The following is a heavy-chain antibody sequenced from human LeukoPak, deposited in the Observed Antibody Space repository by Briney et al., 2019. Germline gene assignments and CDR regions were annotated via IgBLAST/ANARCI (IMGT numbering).Heavy chain of an antibody. V-gene: IGHV3-7*01. CDR2: IKQDGSEK. Sequence: PGGSLRLSCAASGFTFSSYWMSWVRQAPGKGLEWVANIKQDGSEKYYVDSVKGRFTISRDNAKNSLYLQMNSLRAEDTAVYYCARGILTGYFSFRFDPWGQGTLVTVSS. CDR3: ARGILTGYFSFRFDP. D-gene: IGHD3-9*01. J-gene: IGHJ5*02. CDR1: GFTFSSYW.